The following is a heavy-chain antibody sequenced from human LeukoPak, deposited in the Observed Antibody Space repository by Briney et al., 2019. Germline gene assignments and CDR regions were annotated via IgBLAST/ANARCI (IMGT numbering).Heavy chain of an antibody. CDR3: AKDAYSGSYYDY. J-gene: IGHJ4*02. D-gene: IGHD1-26*01. CDR2: ISGSGGST. Sequence: GGSLRLSCAASGFTVSSNEMSWVRQAPGKGLEWVSAISGSGGSTYYADSVKGRFTISRDNSKNTLYLQMNSLRAEDTAVYYCAKDAYSGSYYDYWGQGTLVTVSS. CDR1: GFTVSSNE. V-gene: IGHV3-23*01.